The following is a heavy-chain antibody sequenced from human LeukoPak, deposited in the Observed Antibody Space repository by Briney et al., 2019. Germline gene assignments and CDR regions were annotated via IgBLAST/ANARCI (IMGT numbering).Heavy chain of an antibody. D-gene: IGHD2-15*01. CDR3: AREDGYCSGGNCYSYFDS. V-gene: IGHV3-30*07. Sequence: GSLRLSCSASGFTFSVYTIQWVRQAPGKGLEWVAVISFDGNNKYYADSVKGRFTITRDNTRNSLFLQMYSLRAEDTAVYFCAREDGYCSGGNCYSYFDSWGQGTLVTVSS. J-gene: IGHJ4*02. CDR2: ISFDGNNK. CDR1: GFTFSVYT.